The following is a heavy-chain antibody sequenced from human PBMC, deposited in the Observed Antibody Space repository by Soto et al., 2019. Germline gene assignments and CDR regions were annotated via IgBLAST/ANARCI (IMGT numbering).Heavy chain of an antibody. CDR3: AANTYYYDSSGYYPDY. Sequence: SAKVSCKASGFTFTSSAVQWVRQARGQRLEWIGWIVVGSGNTNYAQKFRERVTITRDMSTSTAYMELSSLRSEDTAVYYCAANTYYYDSSGYYPDYWGQGTLVTVSS. J-gene: IGHJ4*02. V-gene: IGHV1-58*01. CDR2: IVVGSGNT. CDR1: GFTFTSSA. D-gene: IGHD3-22*01.